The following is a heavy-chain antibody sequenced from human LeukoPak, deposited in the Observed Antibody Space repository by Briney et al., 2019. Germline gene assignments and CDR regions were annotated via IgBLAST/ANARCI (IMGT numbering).Heavy chain of an antibody. Sequence: GGSLRLSCAASGFTVSSNYMSWVRQAPGKGLEWVSVIYSGGSTYYADSVKGRFTISRDNSKNTLYLQMNSLRAEDTAVYYCASQTAVLRFLEWLSPYGTDVWGQGTTVTVSS. D-gene: IGHD3-3*01. CDR1: GFTVSSNY. V-gene: IGHV3-66*02. CDR2: IYSGGST. J-gene: IGHJ6*02. CDR3: ASQTAVLRFLEWLSPYGTDV.